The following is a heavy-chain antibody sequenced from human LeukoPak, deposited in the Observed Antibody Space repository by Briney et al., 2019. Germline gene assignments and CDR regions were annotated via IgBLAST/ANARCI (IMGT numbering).Heavy chain of an antibody. V-gene: IGHV3-20*04. J-gene: IGHJ6*03. Sequence: AGGSLRLSCAASGFTFDDYGMSWVRQAPGKGLEWVSGINWNGGSTGYADSVKGRFTISRDNAKNSLYLQMNSLRAEDTAVYYCARGYCSGGYCYPVLPDYYYYMDVWGKGTTVTVSS. CDR3: ARGYCSGGYCYPVLPDYYYYMDV. D-gene: IGHD2-15*01. CDR2: INWNGGST. CDR1: GFTFDDYG.